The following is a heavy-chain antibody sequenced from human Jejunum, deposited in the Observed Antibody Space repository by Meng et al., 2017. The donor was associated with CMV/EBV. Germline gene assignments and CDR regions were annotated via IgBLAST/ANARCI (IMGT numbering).Heavy chain of an antibody. CDR3: AKGGGGTGHYYGLDV. V-gene: IGHV3-33*06. D-gene: IGHD1-1*01. Sequence: FTFSKYGMDWVRQAPGKGLEWVAVIWYDGNNKYYADSVKGRFTISRDNSKNTLYLEMSGLRAEDTAVYYCAKGGGGTGHYYGLDVWGQGTTVTVSS. CDR2: IWYDGNNK. CDR1: FTFSKYG. J-gene: IGHJ6*02.